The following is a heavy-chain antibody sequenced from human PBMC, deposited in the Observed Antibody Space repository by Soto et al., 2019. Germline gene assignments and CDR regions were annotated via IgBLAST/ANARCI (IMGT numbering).Heavy chain of an antibody. Sequence: ASVKVSCKVSGYTLTELSMHWVRQAPGKGLEWMGGFDPEDGETIYAQKFQGRVTMTEDTSTDTAYMELSSLRSEDTAVYYCATDLAGSSWYPIDYWGQGTLVTVSS. CDR2: FDPEDGET. J-gene: IGHJ4*02. CDR3: ATDLAGSSWYPIDY. CDR1: GYTLTELS. D-gene: IGHD6-13*01. V-gene: IGHV1-24*01.